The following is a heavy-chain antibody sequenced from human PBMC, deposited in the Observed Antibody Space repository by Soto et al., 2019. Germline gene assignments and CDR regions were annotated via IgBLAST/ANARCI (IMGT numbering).Heavy chain of an antibody. V-gene: IGHV3-30*03. Sequence: PGGSLRLSCAVSGFTFSSYGLHWVRQAPGKGLEWVAVTSDDGSNKYYADTVKGRFPLSRDNSKNTLYLQMNSLRAEDTAVYYCATSRSLLLRSGVDYGGQGTLVTVSS. J-gene: IGHJ4*02. CDR1: GFTFSSYG. CDR3: ATSRSLLLRSGVDY. CDR2: TSDDGSNK. D-gene: IGHD2-15*01.